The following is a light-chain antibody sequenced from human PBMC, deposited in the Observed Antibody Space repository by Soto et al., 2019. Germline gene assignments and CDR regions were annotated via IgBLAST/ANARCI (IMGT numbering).Light chain of an antibody. CDR1: QSVSNNY. CDR2: GAS. J-gene: IGKJ1*01. Sequence: EVVLTQSPATLSLSPGERATLSCRASQSVSNNYLAWYQQKPGQAPRRLIYGASSRATGIPDRFSGSGPGTDFTLTISRLEPEDFAVYYCQQYGSSPQTFGQGTKVDIK. CDR3: QQYGSSPQT. V-gene: IGKV3-20*01.